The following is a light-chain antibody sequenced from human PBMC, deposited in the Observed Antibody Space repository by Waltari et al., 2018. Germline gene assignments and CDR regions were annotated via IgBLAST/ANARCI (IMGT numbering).Light chain of an antibody. CDR2: RSA. J-gene: IGLJ3*02. CDR1: TSNIGRNS. Sequence: QSLLTQPPSISGAPGQRVTISCSGGTSNIGRNSVNWYEQVPGTAPKLLSFRSAQRPSGVSDRFSGSKSGTSASLTITGLLSADETDYICAAWDDSLNAWIFGGGTRLTVL. CDR3: AAWDDSLNAWI. V-gene: IGLV1-44*01.